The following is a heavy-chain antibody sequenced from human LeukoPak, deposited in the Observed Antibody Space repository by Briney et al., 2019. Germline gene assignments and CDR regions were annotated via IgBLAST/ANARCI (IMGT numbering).Heavy chain of an antibody. CDR2: ITSTSRTI. V-gene: IGHV3-69-1*02. D-gene: IGHD5-24*01. CDR3: ARDFPDNSLFDL. J-gene: IGHJ4*02. CDR1: GFNFNDYS. Sequence: GGSLRLSCEVSGFNFNDYSMHWVRQAPGKGLEWVASITSTSRTIFYADSVQGRFIISRDNAKKTVSLEMNRLRGEDAALYYCARDFPDNSLFDLWGRGTLVSVSS.